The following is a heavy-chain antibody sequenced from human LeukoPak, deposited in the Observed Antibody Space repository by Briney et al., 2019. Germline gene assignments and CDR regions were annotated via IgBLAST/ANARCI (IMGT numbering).Heavy chain of an antibody. Sequence: KTSETLSLTCTVSGGSISSYYWSWIRQPPGKGLEWIGYIYYSGSTNYNPSLKSRVTISVDTSKNQFSLKLSSVTAADTAVYYCARGDGRITIFGVVTQDYWGQGTLVTVSS. V-gene: IGHV4-59*08. D-gene: IGHD3-3*01. CDR2: IYYSGST. CDR3: ARGDGRITIFGVVTQDY. CDR1: GGSISSYY. J-gene: IGHJ4*02.